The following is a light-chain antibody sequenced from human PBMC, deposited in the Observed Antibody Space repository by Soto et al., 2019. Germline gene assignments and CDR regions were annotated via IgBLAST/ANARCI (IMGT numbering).Light chain of an antibody. CDR2: DAS. J-gene: IGKJ5*01. CDR1: QDISNY. V-gene: IGKV1-33*01. Sequence: DIQMTQSPSSLSASVGDRVTITCQASQDISNYLNWYQQKPGKAPKLLIYDASNLETVVPSRFSGSGSGTDFTFTISSLQPEDIATYYCQQYDNLPSITFGQGTRLDFK. CDR3: QQYDNLPSIT.